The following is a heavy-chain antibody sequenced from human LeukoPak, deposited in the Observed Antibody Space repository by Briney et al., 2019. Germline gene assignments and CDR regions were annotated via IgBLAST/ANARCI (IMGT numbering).Heavy chain of an antibody. CDR2: IRQDGGDF. D-gene: IGHD4-17*01. V-gene: IGHV3-7*01. CDR1: GFTFSDYW. J-gene: IGHJ4*02. Sequence: GGSLRLSCAASGFTFSDYWMSWVRQDPGKGLAWVANIRQDGGDFNYVDSVKGRFTISRDNARNSLFLQMNNLRVEDTAVYYCAVTTRSRAIDYWGQGTLVTVSS. CDR3: AVTTRSRAIDY.